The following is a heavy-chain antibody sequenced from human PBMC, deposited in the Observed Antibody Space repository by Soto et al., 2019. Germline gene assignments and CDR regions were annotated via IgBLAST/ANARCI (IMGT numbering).Heavy chain of an antibody. Sequence: GGSLRLSGAASGFTFSNSWMTWVRQAPGKGLEWVANMNQDGSEKYYEDSVKGRFTISRDNAKNSLSLQMNSLRAEDTAVYFCARDNRGTFDYWGQGALVTVSS. D-gene: IGHD7-27*01. J-gene: IGHJ4*02. CDR3: ARDNRGTFDY. CDR1: GFTFSNSW. CDR2: MNQDGSEK. V-gene: IGHV3-7*03.